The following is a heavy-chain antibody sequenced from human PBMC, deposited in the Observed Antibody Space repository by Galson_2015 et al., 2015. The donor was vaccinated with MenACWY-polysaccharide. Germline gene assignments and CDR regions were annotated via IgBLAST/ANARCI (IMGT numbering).Heavy chain of an antibody. Sequence: SLRLSCAASGFTFSDYYMHWLRQAPGKGLEWVSHISSSGRIIYYADSVKGRFTVSRDNAKDSLYLQMNSLRADDTAVYFCARGHLGLGLWGQGTTVTVSS. J-gene: IGHJ6*02. CDR2: ISSSGRII. CDR1: GFTFSDYY. CDR3: ARGHLGLGL. D-gene: IGHD7-27*01. V-gene: IGHV3-11*04.